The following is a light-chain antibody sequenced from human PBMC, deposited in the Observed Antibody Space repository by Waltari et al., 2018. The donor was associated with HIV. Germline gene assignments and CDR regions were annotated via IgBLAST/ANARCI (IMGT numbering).Light chain of an antibody. J-gene: IGKJ1*01. V-gene: IGKV4-1*01. CDR2: WAS. CDR1: QSVLYRSNNKEY. Sequence: DIVMTQSPDSLAVSLGERATINCKYSQSVLYRSNNKEYLAWYQHKPGQPPKLLLYWASTRESGVPDRFSGSGSGTDFTLTISGLQAEDVAVYYCQQYYSTPWTFGQGTRVEIK. CDR3: QQYYSTPWT.